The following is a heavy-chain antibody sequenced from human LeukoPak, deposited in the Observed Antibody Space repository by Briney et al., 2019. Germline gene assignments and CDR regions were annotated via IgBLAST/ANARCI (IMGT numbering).Heavy chain of an antibody. Sequence: GSLRLSCAASGFTFSDYYMSWIRQAPGKGLEWVSYISSTSSYINYADSVKGRFTISRDNAKNSLFLQMNSLRAEDTAVYYCARVSQWLVPYWGQGTLVTVSS. V-gene: IGHV3-11*05. D-gene: IGHD6-19*01. CDR1: GFTFSDYY. J-gene: IGHJ4*02. CDR2: ISSTSSYI. CDR3: ARVSQWLVPY.